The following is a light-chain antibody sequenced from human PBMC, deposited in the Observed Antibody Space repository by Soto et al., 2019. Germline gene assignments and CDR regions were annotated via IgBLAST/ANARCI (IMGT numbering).Light chain of an antibody. Sequence: DIVMTQSPLSLPVTPGEPASISCRSSQSLLHSNGYNYLDWYLQKPGQSPQLLIYLGSNRASGVPDRFSGSGSGTDYTLKISRVEADDIRVYYCMQALQTPRTFGQGTKLEIK. CDR1: QSLLHSNGYNY. CDR2: LGS. J-gene: IGKJ2*01. V-gene: IGKV2-28*01. CDR3: MQALQTPRT.